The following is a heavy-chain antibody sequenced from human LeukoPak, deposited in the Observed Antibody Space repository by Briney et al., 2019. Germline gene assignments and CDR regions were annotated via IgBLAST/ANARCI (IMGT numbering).Heavy chain of an antibody. Sequence: GGSLRLSCAASGFTFRSSWMHWVRRVPGKGLVWVSRMNDDGRTTNYADPVKGRFTISRDNAKNTLYLQMNSLRAEDTAIYYCAKRRGAAAAGTNYDYWGQGTLVTVSS. J-gene: IGHJ4*02. CDR2: MNDDGRTT. D-gene: IGHD6-13*01. V-gene: IGHV3-74*01. CDR3: AKRRGAAAAGTNYDY. CDR1: GFTFRSSW.